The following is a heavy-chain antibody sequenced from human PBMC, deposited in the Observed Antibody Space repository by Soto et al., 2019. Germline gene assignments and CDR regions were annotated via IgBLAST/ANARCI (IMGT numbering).Heavy chain of an antibody. CDR2: IWYDGSNK. Sequence: PGGSLRLSCAASGFTFSRYGMHWVRQAPGKGLEWVAVIWYDGSNKWYADSVKGRFTISRDNSKNTLYLQMNTLRAADTAVNYYARHNYDSSGYYHYYYGMDVWGQGTTVTVSS. D-gene: IGHD3-22*01. V-gene: IGHV3-33*01. CDR1: GFTFSRYG. J-gene: IGHJ6*02. CDR3: ARHNYDSSGYYHYYYGMDV.